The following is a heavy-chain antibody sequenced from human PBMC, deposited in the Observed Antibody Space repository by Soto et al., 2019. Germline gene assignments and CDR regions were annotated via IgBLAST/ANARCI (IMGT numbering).Heavy chain of an antibody. CDR3: AREPLYGSGSYIDY. V-gene: IGHV4-30-4*01. Sequence: QVQLQESGPGLVKPSQTLSLTCTVSGVSIGSSDLYWSWIRQPPGKGLEWIGYIYYSGSTYYNPSLKSRVTISVDTSKNQFSLRVNSVTAADTAVYYCAREPLYGSGSYIDYWGQGTLVTVSS. D-gene: IGHD3-10*01. CDR1: GVSIGSSDLY. J-gene: IGHJ4*02. CDR2: IYYSGST.